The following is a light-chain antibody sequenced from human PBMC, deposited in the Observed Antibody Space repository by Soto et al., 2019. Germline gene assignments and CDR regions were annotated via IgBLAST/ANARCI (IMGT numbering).Light chain of an antibody. V-gene: IGLV2-14*01. CDR3: SSYSISTAYL. J-gene: IGLJ1*01. CDR2: EVS. Sequence: QSALTHPASVSGAPGQSITISCTGTSSDVGGYDYVSWYQLHPGKAPKLMVFEVSNRPSGVSYRCSGSKSGNTASLTISGLQAEDEADYFCSSYSISTAYLFGTGTKVTVL. CDR1: SSDVGGYDY.